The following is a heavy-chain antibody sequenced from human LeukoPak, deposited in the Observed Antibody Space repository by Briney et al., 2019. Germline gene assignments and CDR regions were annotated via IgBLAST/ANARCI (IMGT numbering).Heavy chain of an antibody. J-gene: IGHJ4*02. CDR1: GFTFSSYA. D-gene: IGHD5-18*01. Sequence: GGSLRLSCAASGFTFSSYAMHWVRQAPGKGLEWVAVISYDGSNKYYADSVKGRLTISRDNSKNTLYLQMNSLRAEDTAVYYCAKDLSDPVMVIDSWGQGTLVTVSS. V-gene: IGHV3-30-3*01. CDR3: AKDLSDPVMVIDS. CDR2: ISYDGSNK.